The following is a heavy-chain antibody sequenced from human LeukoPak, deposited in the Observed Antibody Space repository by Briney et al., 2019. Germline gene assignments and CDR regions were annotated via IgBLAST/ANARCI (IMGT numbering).Heavy chain of an antibody. CDR1: EFTFSSFW. Sequence: GGSLRLSCAASEFTFSSFWMHWVRQAPGKGLVWVSRIQTDGSTTVYADSVKGRFTISRDNAKNTLCLQMNRLRAEDTAVYYCVRAAKGVGATSSDWYFELWGRGTLVTVSS. CDR2: IQTDGSTT. D-gene: IGHD1-26*01. CDR3: VRAAKGVGATSSDWYFEL. J-gene: IGHJ2*01. V-gene: IGHV3-74*01.